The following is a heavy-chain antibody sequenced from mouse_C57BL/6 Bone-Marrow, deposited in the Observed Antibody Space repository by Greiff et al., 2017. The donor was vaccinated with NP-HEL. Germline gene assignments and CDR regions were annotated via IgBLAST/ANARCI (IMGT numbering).Heavy chain of an antibody. CDR3: AREGDIYYYGGSYGRGAMDD. CDR2: IYPRDGST. J-gene: IGHJ4*01. D-gene: IGHD1-1*01. CDR1: GYTFTDHP. V-gene: IGHV1-78*01. Sequence: QVQLQQSDAELVKPGASVKISCKVSGYTFTDHPIHWMKQRPEQGLEWIGYIYPRDGSTKYNEKFKGKATLTADKSSSTAYMQLNSLTSEDSAVYFCAREGDIYYYGGSYGRGAMDDWGQGTSVTVSS.